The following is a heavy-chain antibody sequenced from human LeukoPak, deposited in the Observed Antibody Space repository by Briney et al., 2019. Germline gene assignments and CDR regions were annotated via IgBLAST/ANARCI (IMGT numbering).Heavy chain of an antibody. J-gene: IGHJ4*02. V-gene: IGHV3-21*01. CDR1: GFTFSSYS. CDR2: ISGSSSYI. CDR3: ARGHGPDY. Sequence: PGGSLRLSCGASGFTFSSYSMNWVRQAPGKGLEWVSSISGSSSYIYYADSVKGRFTISRDNAKNSLYLQMNSLRAEDTAVYYCARGHGPDYWGQGTLVTVSS.